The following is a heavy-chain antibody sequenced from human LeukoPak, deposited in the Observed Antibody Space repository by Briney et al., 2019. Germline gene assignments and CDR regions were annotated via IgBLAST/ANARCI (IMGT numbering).Heavy chain of an antibody. Sequence: GGSLRLSCAASGFTFSSYAMHWVRQAPGKGLEWVAVISYDGSNKYYADSVKGRFTISRDNSKNTLYLQMNSLRAEDTAVYYCAKAIVRVGYFDYWGQGTLVTVSS. CDR1: GFTFSSYA. V-gene: IGHV3-30-3*01. CDR3: AKAIVRVGYFDY. CDR2: ISYDGSNK. J-gene: IGHJ4*02. D-gene: IGHD2-15*01.